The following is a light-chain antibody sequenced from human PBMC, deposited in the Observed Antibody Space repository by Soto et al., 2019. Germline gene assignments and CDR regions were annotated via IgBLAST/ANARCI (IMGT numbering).Light chain of an antibody. CDR1: QSVSSN. J-gene: IGKJ2*01. CDR3: QQYNNWPQT. Sequence: EIVMTQSPATLSVSPGERATLSCWASQSVSSNLVWYQQKPAQAPRLIIYAASTSATGIPSRFSGSGSGTELPLTIRSLQSEDFAVYYCQQYNNWPQTFGQGTRLEIK. CDR2: AAS. V-gene: IGKV3-15*01.